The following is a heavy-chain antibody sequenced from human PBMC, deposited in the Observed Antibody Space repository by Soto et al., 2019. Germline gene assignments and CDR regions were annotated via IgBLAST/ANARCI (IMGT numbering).Heavy chain of an antibody. CDR1: GGSITNYY. Sequence: QVQLQESGPGLVKPSETLSLTCTVSGGSITNYYCSWFRQPPGKGLEWIGYINYDGYSAYNLSLMWRVPLSMDASKTQCSRRLRSVTTTDTAVYYCARHGFGTLHGLVDVWGPGTTVIVSS. J-gene: IGHJ6*02. V-gene: IGHV4-59*08. D-gene: IGHD3-10*01. CDR2: INYDGYS. CDR3: ARHGFGTLHGLVDV.